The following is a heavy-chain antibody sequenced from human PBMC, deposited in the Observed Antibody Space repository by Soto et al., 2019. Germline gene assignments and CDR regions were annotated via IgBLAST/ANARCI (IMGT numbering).Heavy chain of an antibody. D-gene: IGHD6-13*01. CDR2: IYYSGST. J-gene: IGHJ6*02. CDR3: ARGGIAEDDYYYYYGMDV. Sequence: SETLSLTCTVSGGSISSGDYYWSWIRQPPGKGLEWIGYIYYSGSTYYNPSLKSRVTISVDTSKNQFSLKLSSVTAADTAVYYCARGGIAEDDYYYYYGMDVWGQGTTVTSP. CDR1: GGSISSGDYY. V-gene: IGHV4-30-4*01.